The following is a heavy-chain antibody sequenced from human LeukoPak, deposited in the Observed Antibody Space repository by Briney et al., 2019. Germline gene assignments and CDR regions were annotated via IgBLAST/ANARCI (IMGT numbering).Heavy chain of an antibody. J-gene: IGHJ3*02. Sequence: PSQTLSLTCTVSGGSISSGGYSWSWLRQHPGKGLEWIGHIYYSGSTYYNPSLKSRVTISVDTSKNQFSLKVTSVTAADSAVYYCARQATTVGNNDSFDIWGLGTMVTVSS. CDR1: GGSISSGGYS. V-gene: IGHV4-31*03. CDR3: ARQATTVGNNDSFDI. D-gene: IGHD4-23*01. CDR2: IYYSGST.